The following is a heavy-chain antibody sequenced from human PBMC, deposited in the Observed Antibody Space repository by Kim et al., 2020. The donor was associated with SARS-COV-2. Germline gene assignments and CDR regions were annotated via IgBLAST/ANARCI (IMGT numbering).Heavy chain of an antibody. V-gene: IGHV4-39*01. CDR1: GASISSSRYY. Sequence: SETLSLTCTVSGASISSSRYYWGWIRQPPGKGLEWIGSVYYTGSTYYNSSLKSRVTLSVDTSKYKFSLKLSSVTAADTAVYCCAKNVHDTSMRFLGLFQFDYWGQGTLVTVSS. CDR3: AKNVHDTSMRFLGLFQFDY. CDR2: VYYTGST. D-gene: IGHD5-18*01. J-gene: IGHJ4*02.